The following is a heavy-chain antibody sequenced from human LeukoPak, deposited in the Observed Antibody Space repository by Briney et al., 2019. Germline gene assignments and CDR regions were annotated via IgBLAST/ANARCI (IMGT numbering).Heavy chain of an antibody. CDR1: GFTFSSYE. Sequence: GGSLRRSCAASGFTFSSYEMNWVRQAPGKGLEWVSYISSSGSTIYYADSVKGRFTISRDNAKNSLYLQRNSLRAEDTAVYYCAREVGWYSHGAYYFDYWGQGTLVTVSS. CDR2: ISSSGSTI. CDR3: AREVGWYSHGAYYFDY. D-gene: IGHD5-18*01. J-gene: IGHJ4*02. V-gene: IGHV3-48*03.